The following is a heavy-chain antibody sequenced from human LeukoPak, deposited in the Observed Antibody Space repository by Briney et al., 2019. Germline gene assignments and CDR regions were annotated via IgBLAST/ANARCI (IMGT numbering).Heavy chain of an antibody. V-gene: IGHV4-4*07. CDR1: GGSISSYY. CDR3: ARDDGGQYTTPFDY. J-gene: IGHJ4*02. D-gene: IGHD2-2*02. Sequence: KPSETLSLTCTVSGGSISSYYWSWIRQPAGKGLEWIGRIYASGSTDYNPSLKIRVTMSVDTSKKQFSLELTSVTAADTAVYYCARDDGGQYTTPFDYWGQGTLVTVSS. CDR2: IYASGST.